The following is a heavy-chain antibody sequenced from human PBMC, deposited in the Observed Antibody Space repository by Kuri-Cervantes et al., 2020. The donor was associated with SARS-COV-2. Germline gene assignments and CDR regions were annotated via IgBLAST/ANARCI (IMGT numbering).Heavy chain of an antibody. CDR3: ARDPGGVFLRGIMILSAHWFDT. J-gene: IGHJ5*02. CDR1: GFTFKAYT. Sequence: GESLKISCAASGFTFKAYTMNWVRQAPGKALQWLSSISGSGSYIYYADSLRGRFTISRDDAKNSLFLQMNSLRAEDTAVYYCARDPGGVFLRGIMILSAHWFDTWGQGTLVTVSS. V-gene: IGHV3-21*01. D-gene: IGHD3-9*01. CDR2: ISGSGSYI.